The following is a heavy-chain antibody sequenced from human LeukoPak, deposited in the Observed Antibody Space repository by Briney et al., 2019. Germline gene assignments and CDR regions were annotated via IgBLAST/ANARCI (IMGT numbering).Heavy chain of an antibody. CDR1: GFGFAAHG. V-gene: IGHV3-33*01. J-gene: IGHJ2*01. CDR3: AREAAWGNWYFDH. CDR2: IGDTGRAK. D-gene: IGHD3-16*01. Sequence: GGSLRLSCEVSGFGFAAHGMHWVRQAPGKGLEWVAVIGDTGRAKYYADSVEGRFTASRDNFKNTLYLEMNSLRYDDTALYYCAREAAWGNWYFDHWGRGTLVTVSS.